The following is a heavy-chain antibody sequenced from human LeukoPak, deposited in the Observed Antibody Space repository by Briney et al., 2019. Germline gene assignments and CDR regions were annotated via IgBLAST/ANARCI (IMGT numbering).Heavy chain of an antibody. V-gene: IGHV1-69*02. Sequence: ASVKVSCKASGGTFSSYTISWVRQAPGQGLEWMGRIIPILGIANYAQKFQGRVTITADKSTSTAYMELSSLRSEDTAVYYCARVGILTGYPFDYWGQGTLATVSS. CDR1: GGTFSSYT. D-gene: IGHD3-9*01. CDR3: ARVGILTGYPFDY. CDR2: IIPILGIA. J-gene: IGHJ4*02.